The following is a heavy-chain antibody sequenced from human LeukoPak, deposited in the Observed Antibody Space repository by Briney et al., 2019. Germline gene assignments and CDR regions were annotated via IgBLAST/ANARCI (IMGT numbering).Heavy chain of an antibody. V-gene: IGHV3-21*06. CDR3: ARGDRNEFASATFYTA. Sequence: GGSLRLSCAASGFTFSLYTMNWVRQTPGKGLEWVSCISGDSTYIYYADSVKDRFTISRDNAKNSLYLQMNSLRDDDTAVYYCARGDRNEFASATFYTAWGQGALVTVSS. CDR2: ISGDSTYI. CDR1: GFTFSLYT. J-gene: IGHJ4*02. D-gene: IGHD3-10*01.